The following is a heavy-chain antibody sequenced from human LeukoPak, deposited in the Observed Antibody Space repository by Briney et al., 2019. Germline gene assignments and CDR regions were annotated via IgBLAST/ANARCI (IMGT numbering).Heavy chain of an antibody. Sequence: ASVKVSCKASGYTFTSYAMHWVRQAPGQRLEWMGWINAGNGNTKYPQKFQGRVTITRDTSASTAYMELSSLRSEDTAVYYCARVRSSGWYGDYWGQGTLVTVSS. CDR2: INAGNGNT. J-gene: IGHJ4*02. CDR3: ARVRSSGWYGDY. V-gene: IGHV1-3*01. D-gene: IGHD6-19*01. CDR1: GYTFTSYA.